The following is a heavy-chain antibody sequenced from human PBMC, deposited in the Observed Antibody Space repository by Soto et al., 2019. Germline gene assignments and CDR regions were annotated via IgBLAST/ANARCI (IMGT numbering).Heavy chain of an antibody. V-gene: IGHV1-69*13. CDR3: ASLHYSSSWEFDY. D-gene: IGHD6-13*01. Sequence: SVKVSCKASGGTFSSYAISWVRQAPGQGLEWMGGIIPIFGTANYAQKFQGRVTITADESTSTAYMELSSLRSEDTAVYYRASLHYSSSWEFDYWGQGTLVTVSS. J-gene: IGHJ4*02. CDR1: GGTFSSYA. CDR2: IIPIFGTA.